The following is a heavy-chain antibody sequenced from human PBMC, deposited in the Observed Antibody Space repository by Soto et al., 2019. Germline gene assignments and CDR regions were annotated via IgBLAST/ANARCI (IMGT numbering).Heavy chain of an antibody. CDR1: GGSFKSGGYS. J-gene: IGHJ4*02. CDR2: VHHTRRT. V-gene: IGHV4-61*08. CDR3: ARDFAYFDS. Sequence: PSGTLSATYTVSGGSFKSGGYSGSWILQPPGKGLEWIGYVHHTRRTSYSPSLKSRVSISMDKSKNQFSLNLDSVTAADTAVYFCARDFAYFDSWGQGTLVTVSS. D-gene: IGHD3-3*01.